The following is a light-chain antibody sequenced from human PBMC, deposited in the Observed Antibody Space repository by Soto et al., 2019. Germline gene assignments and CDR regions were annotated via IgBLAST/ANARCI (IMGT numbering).Light chain of an antibody. CDR1: SSDIGGHNY. CDR2: DVT. V-gene: IGLV2-11*01. CDR3: CSYAGSYTVV. Sequence: QSALTQPRSVSGSPGQSVTISCTGTSSDIGGHNYVSWYQHHPGRAPQLTIYDVTKRPSGVPDRFFGSKSGNTASLTISGLRADDEADYYCCSYAGSYTVVFGGGTKLTV. J-gene: IGLJ2*01.